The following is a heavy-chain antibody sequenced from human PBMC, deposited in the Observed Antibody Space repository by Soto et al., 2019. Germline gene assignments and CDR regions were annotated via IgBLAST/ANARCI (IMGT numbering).Heavy chain of an antibody. Sequence: QVQLQESGPVLVKPSQTLSLTCTVSGCSISSGGYYSSWIRQHPGKGLEGVGYIYYSGSTYYNPSLKSRVTISVEPSKNSFSLKRSTLTAADTAVYYCARAEIYGSGSHCDYWGQRTLFTVSS. D-gene: IGHD3-10*01. CDR1: GCSISSGGYY. CDR2: IYYSGST. V-gene: IGHV4-31*03. J-gene: IGHJ4*02. CDR3: ARAEIYGSGSHCDY.